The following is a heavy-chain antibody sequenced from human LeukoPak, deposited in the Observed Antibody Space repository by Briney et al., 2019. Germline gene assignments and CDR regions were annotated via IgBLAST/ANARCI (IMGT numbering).Heavy chain of an antibody. V-gene: IGHV4-4*07. D-gene: IGHD5-12*01. Sequence: SETLSLTCTVSGGSISSYYWSWIRQPAGKGLEWIGRIYTSGSTNYNPSLKSRVTMSVDTSKNQFSLKLSSVTAADTAVYYCARSQRALDIVATNGMDVWGQGTTVTVSS. CDR2: IYTSGST. CDR1: GGSISSYY. J-gene: IGHJ6*02. CDR3: ARSQRALDIVATNGMDV.